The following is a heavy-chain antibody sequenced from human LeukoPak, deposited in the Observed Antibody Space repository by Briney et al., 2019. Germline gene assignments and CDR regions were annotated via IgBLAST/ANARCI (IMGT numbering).Heavy chain of an antibody. V-gene: IGHV4-30-4*01. CDR1: GGSITSGDYY. CDR3: ARGGRGLRLGELSHFDY. D-gene: IGHD3-16*02. J-gene: IGHJ4*02. CDR2: IYYSGSI. Sequence: PSQTLSLTCTVAGGSITSGDYYWSWIRQPPWKGLEWIGYIYYSGSIYYNPSLKSRVTISADTSKNQFSLKLSSVTAADTAVYYCARGGRGLRLGELSHFDYWGQGTLVTVSS.